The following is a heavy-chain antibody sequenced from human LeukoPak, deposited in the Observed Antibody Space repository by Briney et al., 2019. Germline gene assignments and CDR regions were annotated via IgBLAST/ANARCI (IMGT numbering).Heavy chain of an antibody. V-gene: IGHV3-9*03. CDR2: ISWNSGSI. CDR1: GFTFDDYA. CDR3: ATLTGEDY. D-gene: IGHD7-27*01. J-gene: IGHJ4*02. Sequence: GRSLRLSCAASGFTFDDYAMHWVRQAPGKGLECVSGISWNSGSIGYADSVKGRFTISRDNAKNSLYLQMNSLRAEDMALYYCATLTGEDYWGQGTLVTLSS.